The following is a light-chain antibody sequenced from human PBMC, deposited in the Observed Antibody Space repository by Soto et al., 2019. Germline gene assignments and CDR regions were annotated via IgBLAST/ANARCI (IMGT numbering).Light chain of an antibody. Sequence: DIPMTQSPSSLSASVGDRVIITCQASQDISNYLNWYQQKPGKVPKLLIYDASNLEAGVPSRFSGSGSGTDFTFTISSLQPEDIATYYCQQYDNLPYGFGQGTKLEIK. CDR3: QQYDNLPYG. J-gene: IGKJ2*03. CDR1: QDISNY. V-gene: IGKV1-33*01. CDR2: DAS.